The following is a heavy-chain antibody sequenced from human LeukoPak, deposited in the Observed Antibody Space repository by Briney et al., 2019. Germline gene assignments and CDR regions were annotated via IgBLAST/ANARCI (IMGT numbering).Heavy chain of an antibody. Sequence: SETLSLTCTVSGYSFNSGYYWGWIRQAPGKGLEWIGNIHHSGSTYYNPSLESRVTISVDSSKNEFSLKLNSVTAADTAVYYCAKQRGATPYYFDYWGQGTLVTVSS. CDR1: GYSFNSGYY. V-gene: IGHV4-38-2*02. D-gene: IGHD1-26*01. CDR2: IHHSGST. J-gene: IGHJ4*02. CDR3: AKQRGATPYYFDY.